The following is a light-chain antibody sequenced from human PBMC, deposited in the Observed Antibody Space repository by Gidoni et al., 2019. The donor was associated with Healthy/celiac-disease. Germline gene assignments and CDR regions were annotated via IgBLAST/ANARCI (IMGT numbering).Light chain of an antibody. J-gene: IGKJ1*01. CDR1: QSVSSSY. CDR2: GAS. V-gene: IGKV3-20*01. CDR3: QQYGSP. Sequence: EIVLTQSPGTLSLSPGERATLSCRASQSVSSSYLAWYQQKPGQAPRLLIYGASSRATGIPDRFSGSGSGTDFTITISRLETEDFAVYYCQQYGSPFGQGTKVEIK.